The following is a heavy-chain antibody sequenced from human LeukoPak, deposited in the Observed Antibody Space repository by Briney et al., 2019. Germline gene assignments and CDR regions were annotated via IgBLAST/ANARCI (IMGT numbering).Heavy chain of an antibody. V-gene: IGHV3-30*02. D-gene: IGHD3-3*02. Sequence: PGGSLRLSCAASGFTLDTYGMHWVRQAPGKGLEWVTFIRYGGTNQKYADSVKGRFTISRDTSKNTLNLQMNGLRDDDTAVYYCAKGQAFHFDYWGQGTLVTVSS. CDR1: GFTLDTYG. CDR3: AKGQAFHFDY. J-gene: IGHJ4*02. CDR2: IRYGGTNQ.